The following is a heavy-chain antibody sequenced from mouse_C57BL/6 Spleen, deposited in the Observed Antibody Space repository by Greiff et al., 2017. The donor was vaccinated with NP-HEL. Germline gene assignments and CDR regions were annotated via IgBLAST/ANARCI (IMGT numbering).Heavy chain of an antibody. V-gene: IGHV1-80*01. J-gene: IGHJ4*01. CDR1: GYAFSSYW. Sequence: VQLQQSGAELVKPGASVKISCKASGYAFSSYWMNWVKQRPGKGLEWIGQIYPGDGDTNYNGKFKGKATLTADKSSSTAYMQLSSLTSEDSAVDFGARRRAITTVVGDAMDYWGQGTSVTVSS. CDR2: IYPGDGDT. D-gene: IGHD1-1*01. CDR3: ARRRAITTVVGDAMDY.